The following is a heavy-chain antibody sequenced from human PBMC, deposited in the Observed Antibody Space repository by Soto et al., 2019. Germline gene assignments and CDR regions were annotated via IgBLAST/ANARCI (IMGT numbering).Heavy chain of an antibody. CDR3: ASPRERWLHPNSFDY. J-gene: IGHJ4*02. V-gene: IGHV1-69*01. CDR1: GGTFSSYA. CDR2: IIPIFGTA. Sequence: GXSVKVSCNATGGTFSSYAISLVRHPPGQGLEWMGGIIPIFGTANYAQKFQGRVTITADESTSTAYMELSSLRSEDTAVYYCASPRERWLHPNSFDYWGQGTLVTVSS. D-gene: IGHD5-12*01.